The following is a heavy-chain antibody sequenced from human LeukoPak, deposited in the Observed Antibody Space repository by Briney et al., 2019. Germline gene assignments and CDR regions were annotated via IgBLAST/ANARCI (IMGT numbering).Heavy chain of an antibody. CDR1: GGSFSGYY. CDR3: ARRQWLVDY. D-gene: IGHD6-19*01. CDR2: INHSGST. V-gene: IGHV4-34*01. Sequence: SETLSLTCAVYGGSFSGYYWSWIRQPPGKGLEWIGEINHSGSTNYNPSLKSRVTISVDTSKNQFSLKLSSVTAADTAVYYCARRQWLVDYWGQGILVTVSS. J-gene: IGHJ4*02.